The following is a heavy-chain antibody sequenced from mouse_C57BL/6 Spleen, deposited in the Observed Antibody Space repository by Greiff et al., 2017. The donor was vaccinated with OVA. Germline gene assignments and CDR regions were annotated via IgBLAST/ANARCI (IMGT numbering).Heavy chain of an antibody. CDR3: TSSSRDY. CDR2: IDPETGGN. CDR1: GYTFTDYE. J-gene: IGHJ2*01. V-gene: IGHV1-15*01. Sequence: QVQLQQSGAELVRPGASVTLSCKASGYTFTDYEMHWVKQTPVHGLEWIGAIDPETGGNAYNQKFKGKAILTADKASSTAYMELRSLTAEDSAVYYCTSSSRDYWGQGTTLTVSS.